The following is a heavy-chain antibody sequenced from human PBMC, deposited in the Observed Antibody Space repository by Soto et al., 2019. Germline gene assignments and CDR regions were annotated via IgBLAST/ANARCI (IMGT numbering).Heavy chain of an antibody. CDR1: GYTFTSYG. CDR2: ISAYNGNT. Sequence: ASVQVSCKASGYTFTSYGISWVRQAPGQGLERMGWISAYNGNTNYAQKLQGRVTMTTDTSTSTAYMELRSLRSDDTAVYYCARGSRLLWFGEFDYWGQGTLVTVSS. CDR3: ARGSRLLWFGEFDY. J-gene: IGHJ4*02. D-gene: IGHD3-10*01. V-gene: IGHV1-18*01.